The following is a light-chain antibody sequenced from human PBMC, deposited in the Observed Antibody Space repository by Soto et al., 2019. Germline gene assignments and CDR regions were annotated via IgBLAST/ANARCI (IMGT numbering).Light chain of an antibody. CDR1: QSISHW. Sequence: DIQMTQSPATLSASVGDSVTITCRASQSISHWLAWYQQKPGKAPKLLIYAASSLQSGVPSRFSGSGSGTDFTLTISSLQPEDFATYYCQQSYSTPITSGQRTRLEI. J-gene: IGKJ5*01. CDR2: AAS. CDR3: QQSYSTPIT. V-gene: IGKV1-39*01.